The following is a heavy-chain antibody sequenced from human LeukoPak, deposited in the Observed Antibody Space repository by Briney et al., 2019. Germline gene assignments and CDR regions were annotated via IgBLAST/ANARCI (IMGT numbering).Heavy chain of an antibody. D-gene: IGHD6-19*01. Sequence: SGGSLRLSCAASGFTFSSYAMHWVRQAPGKGLEYVSAISSNGGSTYYANSVKGRFTISRDNSKNTLYLQMGSLRAEDMAVYYCARKATAVAGYFDYWGQGTLVTVSS. CDR1: GFTFSSYA. J-gene: IGHJ4*02. CDR3: ARKATAVAGYFDY. V-gene: IGHV3-64*01. CDR2: ISSNGGST.